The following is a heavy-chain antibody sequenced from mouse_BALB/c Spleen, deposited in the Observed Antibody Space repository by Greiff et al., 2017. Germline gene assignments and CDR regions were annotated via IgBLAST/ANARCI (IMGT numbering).Heavy chain of an antibody. CDR1: GYTFTSYV. CDR2: INPYNDGT. V-gene: IGHV1-14*01. J-gene: IGHJ3*01. CDR3: ATHSFAY. Sequence: VQLKQSGPELVKPVASVKMSCKASGYTFTSYVMHWVKQKPGQGLEWIGYINPYNDGTKYNEKFKGKATLTSDKSSSTAYMELSSLTSEDSAVYYCATHSFAYWGQGTLVTVSA.